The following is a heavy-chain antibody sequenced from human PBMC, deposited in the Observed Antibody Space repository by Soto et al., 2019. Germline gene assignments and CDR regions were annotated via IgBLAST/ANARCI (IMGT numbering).Heavy chain of an antibody. Sequence: ASVKVSCKASGYTFTSYGISWVRQAPGQGLEWMGWISAYNGNTNYAQKLQGRVTMTTDTSTSTAYMELRSLRSDDTAVYYCARLHYDSSGYYYWTPSYFDYWGQGTLVTSPQ. CDR1: GYTFTSYG. CDR2: ISAYNGNT. D-gene: IGHD3-22*01. CDR3: ARLHYDSSGYYYWTPSYFDY. J-gene: IGHJ4*02. V-gene: IGHV1-18*01.